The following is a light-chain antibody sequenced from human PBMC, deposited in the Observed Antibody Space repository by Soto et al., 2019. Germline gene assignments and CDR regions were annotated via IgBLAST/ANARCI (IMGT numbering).Light chain of an antibody. J-gene: IGKJ1*01. CDR2: GAS. CDR1: QSVSSY. Sequence: ETLMTQSPATLSVSPGERATLSCRASQSVSSYLAWYQQKPGQAPRLLIYGASTRATGIPARFSGSGSGTDFTLTISRLEPEDFAVYYCQQHDSSPWMFGQGTKVDIK. CDR3: QQHDSSPWM. V-gene: IGKV3-15*01.